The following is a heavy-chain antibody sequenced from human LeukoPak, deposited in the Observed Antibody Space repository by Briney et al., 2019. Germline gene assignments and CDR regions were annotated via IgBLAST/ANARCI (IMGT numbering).Heavy chain of an antibody. CDR2: INPSGSST. D-gene: IGHD3-10*01. V-gene: IGHV1-46*01. CDR1: GYAFTRHY. J-gene: IGHJ5*02. Sequence: GASVKVSCKASGYAFTRHYMHWVRQAPGQGLEWMGLINPSGSSTIYAQKFQGRVTITRNTSISTAYMELSSLRSEDTAVYYCARFRKVRGVYNWFDPWGQGTLVTVSS. CDR3: ARFRKVRGVYNWFDP.